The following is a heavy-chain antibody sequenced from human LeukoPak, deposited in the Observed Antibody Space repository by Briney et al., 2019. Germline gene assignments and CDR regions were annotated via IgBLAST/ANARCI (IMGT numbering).Heavy chain of an antibody. CDR3: ARDEDCSSTSCYNFDY. V-gene: IGHV3-30-3*01. J-gene: IGHJ4*02. D-gene: IGHD2-2*02. CDR1: GFTFSSYA. CDR2: ISYDGSNK. Sequence: PGGSLRLSCAASGFTFSSYAVHWVRQAPGKGLEWVAVISYDGSNKYYADSVKGRFTISRDNSKNTLYLQMNSLRAEDTAVYYCARDEDCSSTSCYNFDYWGQGTLVTVSS.